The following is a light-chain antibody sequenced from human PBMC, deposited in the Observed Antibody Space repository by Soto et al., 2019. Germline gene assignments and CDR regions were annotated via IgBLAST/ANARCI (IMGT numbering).Light chain of an antibody. J-gene: IGKJ5*01. CDR2: GAS. CDR1: QSVSSN. Sequence: EIVMTQSPATLSLSPGERATLSCRASQSVSSNLAWYQQKPGQAPRLLISGASTRATGIPARFSGSGSGTEFTLTISSLQSEDFAVYYCQQYNNWPLTFGQGTRLDIK. V-gene: IGKV3-15*01. CDR3: QQYNNWPLT.